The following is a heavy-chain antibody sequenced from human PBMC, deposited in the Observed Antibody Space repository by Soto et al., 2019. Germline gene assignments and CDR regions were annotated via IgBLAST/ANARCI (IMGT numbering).Heavy chain of an antibody. CDR1: GLTFSSYW. Sequence: LRLSCEASGLTFSSYWMSWVRQAPGKGLEWVANIKQDGSEKYYVDSVKGRFTISRDNAKNSLYLQMNSLRAEDTAVYYCARDPRGDTPYYYYGMDVWGQGTTVTVSS. CDR2: IKQDGSEK. J-gene: IGHJ6*02. D-gene: IGHD5-18*01. V-gene: IGHV3-7*01. CDR3: ARDPRGDTPYYYYGMDV.